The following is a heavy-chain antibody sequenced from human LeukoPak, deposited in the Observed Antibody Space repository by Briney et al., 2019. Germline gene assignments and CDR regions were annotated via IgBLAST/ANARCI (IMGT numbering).Heavy chain of an antibody. Sequence: GESLKISCKGSGYSFTSYWIGWVRQMPGKGLEWMGIIYPGDSDTRYSPSFQGQVTISADKSISTAYLQWSSLRASDTAMYYCARHGGNYYDSSGYYYGYWGQGTLVTVSS. CDR1: GYSFTSYW. J-gene: IGHJ4*02. D-gene: IGHD3-22*01. CDR3: ARHGGNYYDSSGYYYGY. CDR2: IYPGDSDT. V-gene: IGHV5-51*01.